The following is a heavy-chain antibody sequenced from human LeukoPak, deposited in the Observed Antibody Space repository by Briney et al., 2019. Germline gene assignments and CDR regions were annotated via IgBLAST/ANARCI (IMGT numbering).Heavy chain of an antibody. CDR3: ATYRQVLLPFES. D-gene: IGHD2-8*02. Sequence: GRSLRLSCAASGFTFSSYGMHWVRQAPGKGLEWVAFISYDGSNKYYADSVRGRFTISRDNSKSTLSLQMNSLRAEDTAIYYCATYRQVLLPFESWGQGTLVTVSS. V-gene: IGHV3-30*03. CDR1: GFTFSSYG. CDR2: ISYDGSNK. J-gene: IGHJ4*02.